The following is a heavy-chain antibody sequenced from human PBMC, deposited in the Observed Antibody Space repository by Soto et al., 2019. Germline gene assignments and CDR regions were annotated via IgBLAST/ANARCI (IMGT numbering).Heavy chain of an antibody. D-gene: IGHD6-6*01. J-gene: IGHJ3*02. CDR3: ARRPGYSSSSVAFDI. CDR1: GGSFSGYY. Sequence: SETLSLTCAVYGGSFSGYYWSWIRQPPGKGLEWIGEINHSGSTNYNPSLKSRVTISVDTSKNQFSLNLSSVTAADTAVYYCARRPGYSSSSVAFDIWGQGTMVTGSS. CDR2: INHSGST. V-gene: IGHV4-34*01.